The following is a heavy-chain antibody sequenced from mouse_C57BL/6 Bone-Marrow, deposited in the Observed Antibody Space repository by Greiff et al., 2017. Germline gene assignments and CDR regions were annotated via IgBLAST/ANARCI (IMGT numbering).Heavy chain of an antibody. J-gene: IGHJ1*03. V-gene: IGHV5-9*01. D-gene: IGHD1-1*01. CDR3: SRRVTTVLATKYFDF. Sequence: EVKLVESGGGLVKPGGSLKLSCAASGFTFSSYTMSWVRQTPETRLQWVAAISGGGGNTYYPNSVEGRVTISRDNNKNILYLQMSSLRSEDTALYYCSRRVTTVLATKYFDFWGTGTTVTVSS. CDR1: GFTFSSYT. CDR2: ISGGGGNT.